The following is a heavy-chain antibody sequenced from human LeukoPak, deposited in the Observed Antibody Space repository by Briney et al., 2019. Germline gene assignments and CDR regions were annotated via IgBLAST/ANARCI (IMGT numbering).Heavy chain of an antibody. CDR3: ARQIKKAIFGGVYYMDV. D-gene: IGHD3-3*01. CDR2: VYYSGST. V-gene: IGHV4-39*01. J-gene: IGHJ6*03. Sequence: SETLSLTCTVSGGSLSSSTYYWDWIRQPPGKGLEWIGSVYYSGSTYYNPSLKSRVTISIDTSKNQFSLKGSSVTAADTAVYYCARQIKKAIFGGVYYMDVWGKGTTVTVSS. CDR1: GGSLSSSTYY.